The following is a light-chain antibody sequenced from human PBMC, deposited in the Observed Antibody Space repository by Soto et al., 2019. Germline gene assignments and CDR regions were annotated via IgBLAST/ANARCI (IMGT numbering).Light chain of an antibody. J-gene: IGKJ2*01. CDR2: DAT. CDR3: QHSFGTPPNT. CDR1: RSVGSR. V-gene: IGKV1-39*01. Sequence: DIPVTQSPSSLTASIGERVTITCRASRSVGSRLNWYQQKPGKAPALLIYDATDLQTGVPSRFRGRGSGTDFTLTITSLQPEDVATYYCQHSFGTPPNTFGQGTRL.